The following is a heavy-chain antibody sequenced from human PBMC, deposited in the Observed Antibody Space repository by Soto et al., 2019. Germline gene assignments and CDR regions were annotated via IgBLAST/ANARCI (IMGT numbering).Heavy chain of an antibody. CDR1: GGSVSSCSYY. D-gene: IGHD5-18*01. V-gene: IGHV4-61*01. CDR2: IYYSGSY. CDR3: ARCLYGYYDNWFDP. Sequence: PSETLSLTCTVSGGSVSSCSYYWSWIRQRPGMGLVWIVYIYYSGSYNYNPSRKCRVTISIDTSKTQFYLKLSSVTAADTAVYYCARCLYGYYDNWFDPWGQGTLVTVSS. J-gene: IGHJ5*02.